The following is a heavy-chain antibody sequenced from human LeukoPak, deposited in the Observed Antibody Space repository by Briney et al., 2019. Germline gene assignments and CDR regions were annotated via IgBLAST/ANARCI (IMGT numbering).Heavy chain of an antibody. Sequence: GRSLRLSRAASGFDFSEHEMDWVRQAPGRGHEWLARIRNKNHGYTTEYAASVKGRFTISRDDSTNSLRLQMNSLNTDDTAVYYCVRPSQGYFQNWGQGTLVTVSS. J-gene: IGHJ1*01. CDR1: GFDFSEHE. CDR3: VRPSQGYFQN. V-gene: IGHV3-72*01. CDR2: IRNKNHGYTT.